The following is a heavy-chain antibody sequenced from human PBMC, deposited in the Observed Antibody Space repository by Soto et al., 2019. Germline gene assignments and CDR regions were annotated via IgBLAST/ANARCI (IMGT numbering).Heavy chain of an antibody. J-gene: IGHJ6*02. Sequence: QVQLVQSGAEVKKPGASVKVSCKASGYTFTSYGISWVRQAPGQGLEWMGWISAYNGNTNYAQKLQGRVTMTTDTYTSTAYMELRSLRSDDTAVYYCARDPIVVVVAATVYYYYGMDVWGQGTTVTVSS. D-gene: IGHD2-15*01. V-gene: IGHV1-18*01. CDR3: ARDPIVVVVAATVYYYYGMDV. CDR2: ISAYNGNT. CDR1: GYTFTSYG.